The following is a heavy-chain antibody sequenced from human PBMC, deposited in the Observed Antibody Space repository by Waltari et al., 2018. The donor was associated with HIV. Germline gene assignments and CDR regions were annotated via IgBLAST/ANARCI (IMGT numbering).Heavy chain of an antibody. CDR3: TRGNIWGSYRYFDY. CDR2: ITRYTANT. Sequence: QIRLFQSDHAVRKPGASVTLSCKPSGYPFTNYHLTWVRQSLGQRLDWMGGITRYTANTNYTRESQGRVTLTTDAAAATAYLELRDLRPDDTAMYFCTRGNIWGSYRYFDYWGPGTLVTVS. J-gene: IGHJ4*02. D-gene: IGHD3-16*02. V-gene: IGHV1-18*04. CDR1: GYPFTNYH.